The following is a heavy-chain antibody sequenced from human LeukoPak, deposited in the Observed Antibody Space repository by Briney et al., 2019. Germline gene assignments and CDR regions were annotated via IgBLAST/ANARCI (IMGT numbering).Heavy chain of an antibody. CDR2: IYHGDSDT. CDR3: ANPGGDYGDTFDI. D-gene: IGHD4-17*01. V-gene: IGHV5-51*01. J-gene: IGHJ3*02. Sequence: TGESLKISCKGSGYSFTTYWIAWVRQLPGKGLEWMGIIYHGDSDTRYSPSFQGQVTISADKSISTAYLQWSSLKASDTAMYYCANPGGDYGDTFDIWGQGTMVTVSS. CDR1: GYSFTTYW.